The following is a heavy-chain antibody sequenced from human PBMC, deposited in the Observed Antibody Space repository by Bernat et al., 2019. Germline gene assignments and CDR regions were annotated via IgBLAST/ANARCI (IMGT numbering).Heavy chain of an antibody. CDR2: ISSSSSYI. J-gene: IGHJ6*02. Sequence: EVQPVESGGGLVKPGGSLRLSCAASGFTFSSYSMNWVRQAPGKGLEWVSSISSSSSYIYYADSVKGRFTISRDNAKNSLYLQMNSLRAEDTAVYYCARMIAAAGVDYYYYYGMDVWGQGTTVTVSS. CDR1: GFTFSSYS. V-gene: IGHV3-21*01. D-gene: IGHD6-13*01. CDR3: ARMIAAAGVDYYYYYGMDV.